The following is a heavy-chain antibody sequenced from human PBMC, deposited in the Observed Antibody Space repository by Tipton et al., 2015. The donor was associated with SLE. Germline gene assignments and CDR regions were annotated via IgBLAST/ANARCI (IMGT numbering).Heavy chain of an antibody. J-gene: IGHJ4*02. CDR2: ISGSGGST. CDR1: GFTFSSYA. D-gene: IGHD3-3*01. Sequence: GSLRLSCAASGFTFSSYAMSWVRQAPGKGLDWVSGISGSGGSTYYADSVKGRFTISRDSSKKILYLQMNSLRADDTAVYYCAKDEDFWSGYRTGFYSWGQGTLVTVSS. V-gene: IGHV3-23*01. CDR3: AKDEDFWSGYRTGFYS.